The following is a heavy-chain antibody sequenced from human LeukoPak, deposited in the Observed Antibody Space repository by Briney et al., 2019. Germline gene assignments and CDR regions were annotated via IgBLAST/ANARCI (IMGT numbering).Heavy chain of an antibody. Sequence: SETLSLTCTASVGSIRSSYWSWIRQPPGKGLEWIGYLYYSGSTNYNPSLKSRVTISVDTSKNQFALKLSSVTAADTAVYYCARGWYFDYWGQGTLVTVSS. D-gene: IGHD6-19*01. CDR1: VGSIRSSY. CDR2: LYYSGST. V-gene: IGHV4-59*08. CDR3: ARGWYFDY. J-gene: IGHJ4*02.